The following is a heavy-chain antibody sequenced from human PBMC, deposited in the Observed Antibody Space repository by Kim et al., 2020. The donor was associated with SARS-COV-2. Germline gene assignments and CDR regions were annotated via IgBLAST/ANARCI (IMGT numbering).Heavy chain of an antibody. J-gene: IGHJ6*02. CDR1: GGSISSSSYY. CDR2: IYYSGST. D-gene: IGHD3-10*01. V-gene: IGHV4-39*01. Sequence: SETLSLTCTVSGGSISSSSYYWGWIRQPPGKGLEWIGSIYYSGSTYYNPSLKSRVTISVDTSKNQFSLKLSSVTAADTAVYYCAGGYVLLWFGDLSVWGQGTTVTVSS. CDR3: AGGYVLLWFGDLSV.